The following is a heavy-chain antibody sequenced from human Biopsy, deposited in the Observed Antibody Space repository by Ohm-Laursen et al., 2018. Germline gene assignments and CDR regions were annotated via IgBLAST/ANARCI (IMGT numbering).Heavy chain of an antibody. CDR3: TRGGYYYDSLAYYYWFDP. CDR2: INPNSGGT. Sequence: GSSVKVSCKASGYTFTGYYMHWVRQAPGQGLEWMGWINPNSGGTNYAQKFQGRVTMTRDTSISTAYVDLSSLRSDDTAVYYCTRGGYYYDSLAYYYWFDPWGQGTLVTVSS. J-gene: IGHJ5*02. V-gene: IGHV1-2*02. CDR1: GYTFTGYY. D-gene: IGHD3-22*01.